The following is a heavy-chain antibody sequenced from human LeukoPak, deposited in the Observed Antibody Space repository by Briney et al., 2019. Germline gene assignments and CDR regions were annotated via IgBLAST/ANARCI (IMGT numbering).Heavy chain of an antibody. Sequence: SETLSLTCTVSGGFISRFYWSWIRQPAGKGLEWVRRICLSGSTNYNPSLKSPVTMSVDTSKNQFSLNLSSVTAAHTAVYYCARVGGYKYDTTAYYYFDYWGQGTLVTVSS. V-gene: IGHV4-4*07. CDR3: ARVGGYKYDTTAYYYFDY. CDR1: GGFISRFY. CDR2: ICLSGST. J-gene: IGHJ4*02. D-gene: IGHD3-22*01.